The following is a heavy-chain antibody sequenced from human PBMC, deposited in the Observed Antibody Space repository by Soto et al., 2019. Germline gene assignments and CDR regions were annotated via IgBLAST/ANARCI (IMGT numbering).Heavy chain of an antibody. CDR3: AKDRMSYNSVWDPFDI. CDR2: ISYDGSNK. CDR1: VFTFSSYA. V-gene: IGHV3-30-3*01. J-gene: IGHJ3*02. D-gene: IGHD3-10*01. Sequence: GGSLRLSCAASVFTFSSYAMHLVRQAPGKGLEWVAVISYDGSNKYYADSVKGRFTISRDNSKSTLFLQMNSLRAEDTAIYYCAKDRMSYNSVWDPFDIWGQGTMVTVSS.